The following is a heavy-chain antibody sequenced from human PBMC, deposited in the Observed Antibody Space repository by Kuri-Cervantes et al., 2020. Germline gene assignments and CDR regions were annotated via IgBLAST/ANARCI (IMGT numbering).Heavy chain of an antibody. CDR3: ARPYYDSSGYYVFDP. CDR2: IYTSGST. D-gene: IGHD3-22*01. J-gene: IGHJ5*02. V-gene: IGHV4-61*02. Sequence: LRLSCTVSGGSISSGSYYWSWIRQPAGKGLEWIGRIYTSGSTNYNPSLKSRVTISVDTSKNQFSLKLSSVTAADTAVYYCARPYYDSSGYYVFDPWGQGTLVTVSS. CDR1: GGSISSGSYY.